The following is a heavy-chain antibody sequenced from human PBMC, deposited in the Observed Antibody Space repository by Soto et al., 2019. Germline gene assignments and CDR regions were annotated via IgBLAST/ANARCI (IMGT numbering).Heavy chain of an antibody. CDR2: ISGSGDST. CDR1: GLTFSSYG. Sequence: GGLLRLSCAASGLTFSSYGMSWVSQAPGKGLEWVSGISGSGDSTYYADSVKGRFTISRDNSKNTLYLQMNSLRAEDTAVYYCAKGVPGIAVAGTGYFQHWGQGTLVTVSS. V-gene: IGHV3-23*01. D-gene: IGHD6-19*01. J-gene: IGHJ1*01. CDR3: AKGVPGIAVAGTGYFQH.